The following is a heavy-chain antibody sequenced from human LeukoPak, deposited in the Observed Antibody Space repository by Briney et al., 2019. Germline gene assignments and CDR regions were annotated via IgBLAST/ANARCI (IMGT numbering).Heavy chain of an antibody. CDR2: IHYSGST. CDR3: ARRASYYDMDV. J-gene: IGHJ6*02. CDR1: GGSIRTYY. V-gene: IGHV4-59*08. Sequence: PSETLSLTCTVSGGSIRTYYWSWIRQPPGKGLEWIGYIHYSGSTNYNPSLKSRVTISVDTSKNQFSLKLSSVTAADTAVYYCARRASYYDMDVWGQGTTVTVSS.